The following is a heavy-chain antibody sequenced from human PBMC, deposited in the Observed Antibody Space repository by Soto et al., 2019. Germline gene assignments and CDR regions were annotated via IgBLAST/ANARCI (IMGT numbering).Heavy chain of an antibody. D-gene: IGHD5-12*01. CDR3: TTVIVGVATKHLDY. CDR1: GFTFSNAW. V-gene: IGHV3-15*07. J-gene: IGHJ4*02. Sequence: GGSLRLSCAASGFTFSNAWMNWVRQAPGKGLEWVGRIKSKTDGGTTDYAAPVKGRFTISRDDSKNTLYLQMNSLKTEDTAVYYCTTVIVGVATKHLDYWGQGTLVTVSS. CDR2: IKSKTDGGTT.